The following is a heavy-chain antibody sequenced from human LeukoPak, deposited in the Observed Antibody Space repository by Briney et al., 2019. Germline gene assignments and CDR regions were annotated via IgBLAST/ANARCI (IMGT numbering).Heavy chain of an antibody. D-gene: IGHD2-2*01. CDR1: GYTFTSYD. V-gene: IGHV1-8*01. Sequence: GASVKVSCKASGYTFTSYDINWVRQATGQGLEWMGWMNPNSGNTGYAQKFQGRVTMTRNTSISTAYMELSSLRSEDTAVYYCARVQVVPAAPFDPWGQGTLVTVSS. CDR2: MNPNSGNT. J-gene: IGHJ5*02. CDR3: ARVQVVPAAPFDP.